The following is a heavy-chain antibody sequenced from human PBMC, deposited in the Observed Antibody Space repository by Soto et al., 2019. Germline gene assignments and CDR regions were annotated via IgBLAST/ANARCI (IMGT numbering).Heavy chain of an antibody. D-gene: IGHD4-17*01. CDR3: ARAYGYYSDY. CDR2: IYYSGST. V-gene: IGHV4-39*07. J-gene: IGHJ4*02. CDR1: GASISIPSNY. Sequence: SETLSLTCTVSGASISIPSNYWGWIRQPPGKGPEYIGSIYYSGSTNYNPSLKSRVTISVDTSKNQFSLKLSSVTAADTAVYYCARAYGYYSDYWGQGTLVTVSS.